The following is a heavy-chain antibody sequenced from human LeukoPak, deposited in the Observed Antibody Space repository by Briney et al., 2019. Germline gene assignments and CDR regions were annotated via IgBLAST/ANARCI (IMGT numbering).Heavy chain of an antibody. V-gene: IGHV4-31*03. Sequence: PSQTLSLTCTVSGGPISSGGYYWSWIRQHPGKGPEWIGYIHHGGSTYYNPSLKSRVSISVDTSMNQFSLNLTSVTAADTAIYFCARVVGDYFDYWGQGTLVTVSS. D-gene: IGHD1-26*01. J-gene: IGHJ4*02. CDR1: GGPISSGGYY. CDR3: ARVVGDYFDY. CDR2: IHHGGST.